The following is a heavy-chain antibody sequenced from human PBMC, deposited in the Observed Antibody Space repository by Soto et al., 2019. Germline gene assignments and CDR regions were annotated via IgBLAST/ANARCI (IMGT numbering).Heavy chain of an antibody. J-gene: IGHJ4*02. D-gene: IGHD3-22*01. Sequence: QVQLVQSGAEEKKPGASVKVSCKASGYTFTSYAXXXXXXXXXXXLEWMGWINAGNGNTKYSQKFQGRVTITRDTXXXXXXXXXXXXXXXXXXXXXXAXXSGYXYWDDYWGQGTLVTVSS. CDR2: INAGNGNT. V-gene: IGHV1-3*05. CDR1: GYTFTSYA. CDR3: AXXSGYXYWDDY.